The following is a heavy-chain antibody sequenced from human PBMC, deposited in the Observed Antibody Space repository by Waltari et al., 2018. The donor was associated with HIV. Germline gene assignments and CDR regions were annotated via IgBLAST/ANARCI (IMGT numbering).Heavy chain of an antibody. CDR3: ARGDYSGVSYSFDY. V-gene: IGHV1-3*04. CDR2: INSDNQET. CDR1: GYTFVSYA. D-gene: IGHD5-12*01. Sequence: QVQLVQSGAEVKRPGASVKVSCKASGYTFVSYAMHWVLQAHGQRPEWMGWINSDNQETEDSQKFQCRVTITRDTSANTAYMELRSLRSEDTAVYYCARGDYSGVSYSFDYWGQGTLVTISS. J-gene: IGHJ4*02.